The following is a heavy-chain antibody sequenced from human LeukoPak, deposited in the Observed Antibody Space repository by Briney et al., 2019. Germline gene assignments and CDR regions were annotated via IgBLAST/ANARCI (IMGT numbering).Heavy chain of an antibody. V-gene: IGHV3-21*01. D-gene: IGHD6-6*01. J-gene: IGHJ6*03. CDR3: ARDGSSLGFTAYYYYMDV. CDR1: GFTFSSYS. CDR2: SSSSSSYI. Sequence: GGSLRLSCAASGFTFSSYSMNWVRQAPGKGLEWVSSSSSSSSYIYYADSVKGRFTISRDNAKNSLYLQMNSLRAEDTAVYYCARDGSSLGFTAYYYYMDVWGKGTTVTVSS.